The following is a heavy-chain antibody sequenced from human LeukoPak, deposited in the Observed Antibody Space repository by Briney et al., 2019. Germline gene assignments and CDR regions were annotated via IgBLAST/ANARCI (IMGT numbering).Heavy chain of an antibody. Sequence: ASVKVSCKASGGTFSSYAISWVRQAPGQGLEWMGRIIPIFGIANYAQKFQGRVTITADKSTSTAYMELSSLRSEDTAVYYCARVPRGSYDSSGYSYYFDYWGQGTLVTVSS. CDR2: IIPIFGIA. CDR1: GGTFSSYA. J-gene: IGHJ4*02. V-gene: IGHV1-69*04. D-gene: IGHD3-22*01. CDR3: ARVPRGSYDSSGYSYYFDY.